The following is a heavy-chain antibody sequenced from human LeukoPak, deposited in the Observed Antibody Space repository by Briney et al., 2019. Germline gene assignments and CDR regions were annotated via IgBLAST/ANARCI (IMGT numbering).Heavy chain of an antibody. J-gene: IGHJ3*02. D-gene: IGHD5-18*01. CDR3: ARGRYSYGRDAFDI. CDR2: IRSSSSYI. V-gene: IGHV3-21*01. CDR1: GFTFSSYS. Sequence: GGSLRLSCAASGFTFSSYSMNWVRQAPGKGLEWVSSIRSSSSYIYYADSVKGRFTISRDNAKNSLYLQMNSLRAEDTAVYYCARGRYSYGRDAFDIWGQGTMVTVSS.